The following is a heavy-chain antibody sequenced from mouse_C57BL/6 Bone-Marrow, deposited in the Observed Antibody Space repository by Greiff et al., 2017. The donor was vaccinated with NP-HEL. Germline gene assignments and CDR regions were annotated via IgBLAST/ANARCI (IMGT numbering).Heavy chain of an antibody. D-gene: IGHD4-1*01. Sequence: DVQLQESGAELVRPGASVKLSCTASGFNIKDDYMHWVKQRPEQGLEWIGWIDPENGDTEYASKFQGKATITADTSSNTAYLQLSSLTSEDTAVYYCTRNWAWFAYWGQGTLVTVSA. CDR1: GFNIKDDY. CDR3: TRNWAWFAY. CDR2: IDPENGDT. J-gene: IGHJ3*01. V-gene: IGHV14-4*01.